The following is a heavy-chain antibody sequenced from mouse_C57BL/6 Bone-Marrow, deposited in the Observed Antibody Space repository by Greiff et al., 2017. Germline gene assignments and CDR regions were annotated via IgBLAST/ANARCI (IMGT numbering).Heavy chain of an antibody. V-gene: IGHV3-6*01. CDR1: GYSITSGYY. CDR2: ISYDGSN. CDR3: ARDRCNYFDY. J-gene: IGHJ2*01. Sequence: EVQLVESGPGLVKPSQSLSLTCSVTGYSITSGYYWNWIRQFPGNKLEWMGYISYDGSNNYNPSLKNRISITRDTSKNQFFLKLNSVTTEDTATYYCARDRCNYFDYWGQGTTLTVSS.